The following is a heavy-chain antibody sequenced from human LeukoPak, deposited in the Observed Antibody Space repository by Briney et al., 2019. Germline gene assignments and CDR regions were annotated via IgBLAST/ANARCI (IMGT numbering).Heavy chain of an antibody. CDR3: SKWKAIVLVPAARSPIDY. J-gene: IGHJ4*02. D-gene: IGHD2-2*01. Sequence: GGTLRLSCAASGFTFSSYGMSWVRQAPGKGLEWVSAISGSGVSTYYADSVKGRFIISRDTSKNTLYLQMNSLRAEDTAVYYCSKWKAIVLVPAARSPIDYWGQGTLVTVSS. CDR1: GFTFSSYG. CDR2: ISGSGVST. V-gene: IGHV3-23*01.